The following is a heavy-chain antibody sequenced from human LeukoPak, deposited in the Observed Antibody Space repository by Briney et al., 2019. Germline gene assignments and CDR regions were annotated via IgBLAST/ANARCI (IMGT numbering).Heavy chain of an antibody. CDR2: IYYSGGT. Sequence: PSETLSLTCTVSGGSISSGGYYWSWIRQHPGTGLEWIGYIYYSGGTYYNPSLKSRVTISVDTSKNQFSLKLSSVTAADTAVYYCARVRDTAMVSFSYFDYWGQGTLVTVSS. V-gene: IGHV4-31*03. J-gene: IGHJ4*02. CDR1: GGSISSGGYY. CDR3: ARVRDTAMVSFSYFDY. D-gene: IGHD5-18*01.